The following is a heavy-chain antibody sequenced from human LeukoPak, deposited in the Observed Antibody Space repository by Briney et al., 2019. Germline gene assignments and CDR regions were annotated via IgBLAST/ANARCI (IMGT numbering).Heavy chain of an antibody. Sequence: GGSLRLSCGASGFTFSSYAMSWVRHPPGKGLEWVSAISGSGGSTYYADSVKGRFTISRDNSKNTLYLQMNSLRAEDTAVYYCAIPGSSSSWYDYWGQGTLVTVSS. CDR2: ISGSGGST. D-gene: IGHD6-13*01. J-gene: IGHJ4*02. CDR1: GFTFSSYA. V-gene: IGHV3-23*01. CDR3: AIPGSSSSWYDY.